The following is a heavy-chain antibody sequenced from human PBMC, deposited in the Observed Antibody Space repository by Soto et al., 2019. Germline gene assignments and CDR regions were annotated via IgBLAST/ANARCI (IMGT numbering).Heavy chain of an antibody. CDR2: ISSSSSTI. J-gene: IGHJ3*02. CDR3: ARDGGDYYDSSGYYLGSPDAFDI. D-gene: IGHD3-22*01. Sequence: GGSLRLSCAASGFTFSSYSMNWVRQAPGKGLEWVSYISSSSSTIYYADSVKGRFTISRDNAKNSLYLQMNSLRDEDTAVYYCARDGGDYYDSSGYYLGSPDAFDIWGQGTMVTVSS. CDR1: GFTFSSYS. V-gene: IGHV3-48*02.